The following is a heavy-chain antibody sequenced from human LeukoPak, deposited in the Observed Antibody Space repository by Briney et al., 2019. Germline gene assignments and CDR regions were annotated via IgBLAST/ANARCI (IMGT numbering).Heavy chain of an antibody. Sequence: SVTVSFKCSGGTFTIYAISCVRQAPGQGPEWMGGIITIFGTANYAQKFQGRVTITADESTSTAYMELSSLRSEDTAVYYCAREPQDSGSYLYYFDYWGQGTLVTVSS. CDR2: IITIFGTA. CDR3: AREPQDSGSYLYYFDY. J-gene: IGHJ4*02. D-gene: IGHD1-26*01. CDR1: GGTFTIYA. V-gene: IGHV1-69*13.